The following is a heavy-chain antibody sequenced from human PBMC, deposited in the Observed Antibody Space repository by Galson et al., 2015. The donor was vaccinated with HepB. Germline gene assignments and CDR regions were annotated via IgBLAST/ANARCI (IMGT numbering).Heavy chain of an antibody. CDR3: TTDRPFIAAAGYFDY. Sequence: SLRLSCAASGFTFSNAWMSWVRQAPGKGLEWVGRIKSKTDGGTTDYAAPVKGRFTISRDDSKNTLYLQMNSLKTEDTAVYYCTTDRPFIAAAGYFDYWGQGTLVTVSS. J-gene: IGHJ4*02. CDR2: IKSKTDGGTT. D-gene: IGHD6-13*01. CDR1: GFTFSNAW. V-gene: IGHV3-15*01.